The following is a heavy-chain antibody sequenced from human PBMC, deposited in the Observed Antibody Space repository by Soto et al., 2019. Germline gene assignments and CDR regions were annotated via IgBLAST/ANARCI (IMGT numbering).Heavy chain of an antibody. Sequence: LKISGEGFGYSFSSNCIGWVRQMPGKGLEWMGIINPADSDIKYSPSFQGQVTISADKSIGTAYLQWSSLKASDTAMYYCARHQRDDASRKIDCWGQGTLVTVSS. CDR2: INPADSDI. V-gene: IGHV5-51*01. D-gene: IGHD3-16*01. CDR3: ARHQRDDASRKIDC. J-gene: IGHJ4*02. CDR1: GYSFSSNC.